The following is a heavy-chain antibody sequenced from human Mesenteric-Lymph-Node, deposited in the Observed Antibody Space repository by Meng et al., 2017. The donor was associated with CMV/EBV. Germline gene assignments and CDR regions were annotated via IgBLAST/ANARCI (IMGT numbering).Heavy chain of an antibody. D-gene: IGHD3-16*01. CDR3: AKSLGAYSNNWFDS. CDR1: GFTFSDYA. CDR2: IRHDGTHD. Sequence: GESLKIFCAASGFTFSDYAMHWVRQAPGKGLECVAFIRHDGTHDSYGDSVKGRFTISRDNSKKMLYLQMNSLRAEDTAVYHCAKSLGAYSNNWFDSWGQGTLVTVSS. J-gene: IGHJ5*01. V-gene: IGHV3-30*02.